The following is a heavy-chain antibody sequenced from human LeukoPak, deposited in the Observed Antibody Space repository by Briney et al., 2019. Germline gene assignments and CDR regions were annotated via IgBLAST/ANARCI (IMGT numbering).Heavy chain of an antibody. CDR2: ISSSGSTI. D-gene: IGHD6-19*01. Sequence: PGASLRLSCAASGFTFSDYYMSWIRQAPGKGLEWVSYISSSGSTIYYADSVKGRFTISRDNAKNSLYLQMNSLRAEDTAVYYCARVSQWLVTYYYYGMDVWGQGTTVTVSS. J-gene: IGHJ6*02. CDR1: GFTFSDYY. V-gene: IGHV3-11*01. CDR3: ARVSQWLVTYYYYGMDV.